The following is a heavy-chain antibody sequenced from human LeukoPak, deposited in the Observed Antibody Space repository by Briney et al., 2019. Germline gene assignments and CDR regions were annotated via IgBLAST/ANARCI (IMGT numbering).Heavy chain of an antibody. CDR3: ASYDSSGYYYFMVD. V-gene: IGHV1-18*01. J-gene: IGHJ4*02. CDR2: ISAYNGNT. CDR1: GYTFTSYG. D-gene: IGHD3-22*01. Sequence: ASVKVSCKASGYTFTSYGISWVRHAPGQGLEWMGWISAYNGNTNYAQKLQGRVTMTTDTSTSTAYMELRSLRSDDTAVYYCASYDSSGYYYFMVDWGQGTLVTVSS.